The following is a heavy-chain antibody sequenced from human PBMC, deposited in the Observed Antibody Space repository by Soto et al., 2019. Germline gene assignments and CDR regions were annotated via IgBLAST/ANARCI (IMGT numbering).Heavy chain of an antibody. Sequence: SETLSLTCTVSGGSISSYYWGWIRQPPGKGLEWIGSIYYSGSTYYNPSLKSRVTISVDTSKNQFSLKLSSVTAADTAVYYCARPGTGNYYYYYGMDVWGQGTTVTVSS. CDR3: ARPGTGNYYYYYGMDV. D-gene: IGHD7-27*01. V-gene: IGHV4-39*01. J-gene: IGHJ6*02. CDR2: IYYSGST. CDR1: GGSISSYY.